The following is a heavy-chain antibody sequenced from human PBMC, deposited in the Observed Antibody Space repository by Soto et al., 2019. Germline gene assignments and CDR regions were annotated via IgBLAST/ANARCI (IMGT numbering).Heavy chain of an antibody. V-gene: IGHV1-46*01. J-gene: IGHJ3*02. Sequence: ASVKVSCKASGYTFTIYYMHWVRQAPGQGLEWMGIINPSGGSTSYAQKFQGRVTMTRDTSTSTVYMELSSLRSEDTAVYYCARESSGQDAFDIWGQGTMVTVSS. D-gene: IGHD3-22*01. CDR3: ARESSGQDAFDI. CDR2: INPSGGST. CDR1: GYTFTIYY.